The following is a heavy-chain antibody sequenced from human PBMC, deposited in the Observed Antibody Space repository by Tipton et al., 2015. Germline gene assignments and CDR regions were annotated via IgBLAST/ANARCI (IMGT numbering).Heavy chain of an antibody. CDR1: GGSISSYY. V-gene: IGHV4-39*01. CDR3: ARLHGWVDY. CDR2: IYYSGST. D-gene: IGHD6-19*01. Sequence: TLSLTCTVSGGSISSYYWSWIRQPPGKGLEWIGSIYYSGSTYYNPSLKSRVTISVDTSKNQFSLKLSSVTAADTAVYYCARLHGWVDYWGQGTLVTVSS. J-gene: IGHJ4*02.